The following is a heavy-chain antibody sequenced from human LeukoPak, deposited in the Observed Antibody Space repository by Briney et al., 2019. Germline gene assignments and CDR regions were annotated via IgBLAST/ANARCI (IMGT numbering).Heavy chain of an antibody. CDR3: ARGVPGTNPPPYGMDV. V-gene: IGHV3-13*01. J-gene: IGHJ6*02. CDR2: IGTAGDT. D-gene: IGHD2-2*01. CDR1: GFTFSSYD. Sequence: GGSLRLSCAASGFTFSSYDMHWVRQATGKGLEWVSGIGTAGDTYYPGSVKGRFTISRENDKNSLYLQMSSLRAGDTAVYYCARGVPGTNPPPYGMDVWGQGTTVTVSS.